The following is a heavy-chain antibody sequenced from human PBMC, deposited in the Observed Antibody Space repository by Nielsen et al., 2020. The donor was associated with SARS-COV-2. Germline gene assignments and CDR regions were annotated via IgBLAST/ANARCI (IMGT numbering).Heavy chain of an antibody. V-gene: IGHV7-4-1*02. CDR3: ARAPLYYDSSGYYGAPWDY. CDR2: INTNTGNP. D-gene: IGHD3-22*01. Sequence: ASVKVSCKASGYTFTSYAMNWVRQAPGQGLEWMGWINTNTGNPTYAQGFTGRFVFSLDTSVSTAYLQISSLKAEDTAVYYCARAPLYYDSSGYYGAPWDYWGQGTLVTVSS. J-gene: IGHJ4*02. CDR1: GYTFTSYA.